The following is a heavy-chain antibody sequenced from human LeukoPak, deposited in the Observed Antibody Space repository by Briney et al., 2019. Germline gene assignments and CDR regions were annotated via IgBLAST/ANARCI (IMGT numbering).Heavy chain of an antibody. CDR3: ARMSQVVVALDQ. CDR2: IYYSGST. J-gene: IGHJ4*02. D-gene: IGHD2-15*01. CDR1: GGSISSSSYY. V-gene: IGHV4-39*01. Sequence: PSETLSLTCTVSGGSISSSSYYWGWIRQPPGKGLEWIGSIYYSGSTYYNASLKSRVTISVDTSKNQFSLKVSAVTATDTAVYYCARMSQVVVALDQWGQGTLVTVSS.